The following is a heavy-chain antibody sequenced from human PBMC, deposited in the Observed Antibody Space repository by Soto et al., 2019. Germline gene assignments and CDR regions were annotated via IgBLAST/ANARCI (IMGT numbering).Heavy chain of an antibody. CDR3: ARMPVAGYYFDY. V-gene: IGHV4-30-4*01. D-gene: IGHD6-19*01. CDR2: IYYSGST. Sequence: SETLSLTCTVSGGSISSGDYYWSWIRQPPGKGLEWIGYIYYSGSTYYNPSLKSRVTISVDTSKNQFSLKLSSVTAADTAVYYCARMPVAGYYFDYWGQATLVTVSS. CDR1: GGSISSGDYY. J-gene: IGHJ4*02.